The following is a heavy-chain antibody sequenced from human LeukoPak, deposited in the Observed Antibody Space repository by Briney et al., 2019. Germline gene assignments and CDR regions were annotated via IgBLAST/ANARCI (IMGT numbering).Heavy chain of an antibody. J-gene: IGHJ6*04. CDR2: IYYSGST. CDR3: ARDSTFTYCSSTSCYGYGMDV. Sequence: SETLSLTCTVPGGSISSYYWSWIRQPPGKGLEWIGYIYYSGSTNYNPSLKSRVTISVDTSKNQFSLKLSSVTAADTAVYYCARDSTFTYCSSTSCYGYGMDVWGKGTTVTVSS. CDR1: GGSISSYY. V-gene: IGHV4-59*01. D-gene: IGHD2-2*01.